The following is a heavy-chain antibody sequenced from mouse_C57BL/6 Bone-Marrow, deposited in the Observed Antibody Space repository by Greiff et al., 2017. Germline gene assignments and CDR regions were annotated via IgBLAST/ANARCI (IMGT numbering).Heavy chain of an antibody. Sequence: QVQLQQSGAELVKPGASVKISCKASGYAFSSYWMNWVKQRPGKGLEWIGQIYPGDGETNYNGKFKGKATLTADKSSSTAYMQLSSLTSEDSAVYFCARSSSGSLYFDYWGQGTTLTVSS. D-gene: IGHD3-2*02. CDR2: IYPGDGET. V-gene: IGHV1-80*01. J-gene: IGHJ2*01. CDR1: GYAFSSYW. CDR3: ARSSSGSLYFDY.